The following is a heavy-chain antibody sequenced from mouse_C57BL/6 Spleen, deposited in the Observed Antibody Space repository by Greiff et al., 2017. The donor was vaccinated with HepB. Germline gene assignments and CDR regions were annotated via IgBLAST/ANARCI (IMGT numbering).Heavy chain of an antibody. Sequence: QVQLQQSGAELARPGASVKMSCTASGYTFTRYTMPWVHQRPGQGLEWIGYINPSSGYTKYNQKFKDKATLTADKSSSTAYMQLSSLTSEDSAVYYCARSITTGVATSGNVDYWGQGTTLTVSS. CDR1: GYTFTRYT. J-gene: IGHJ2*01. D-gene: IGHD1-1*01. CDR2: INPSSGYT. V-gene: IGHV1-4*01. CDR3: ARSITTGVATSGNVDY.